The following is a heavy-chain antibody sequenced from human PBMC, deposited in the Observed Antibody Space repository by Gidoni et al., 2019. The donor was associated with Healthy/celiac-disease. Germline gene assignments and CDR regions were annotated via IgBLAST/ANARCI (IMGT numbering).Heavy chain of an antibody. CDR1: GFTFISYA. CDR3: ARDTGPAAIRYYGMDV. J-gene: IGHJ6*02. CDR2: ISYDGSNK. Sequence: QVQLVESGGGVVQPGRCLRLTCSALGFTFISYAMPWVRQAPGKGLEWVAVISYDGSNKYYAYSVKGRFTISRDNSKNTLYLQMNSLRAEDTAVYYCARDTGPAAIRYYGMDVWGQGTTVTVSS. D-gene: IGHD2-2*01. V-gene: IGHV3-30-3*01.